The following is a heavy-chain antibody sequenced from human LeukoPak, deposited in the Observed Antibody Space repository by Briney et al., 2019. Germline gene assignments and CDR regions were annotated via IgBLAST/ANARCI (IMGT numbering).Heavy chain of an antibody. V-gene: IGHV2-5*02. CDR3: AHRGGQWLVLAFDI. Sequence: SGPTLVKPTQTLTLTCTFSGFSLSTSGVGVGWIRQPPGKALEWLALIYWDDDKRYSPSLKSRLTITKDTSKNQVVLTMTNMDPVDAATYYCAHRGGQWLVLAFDIWGQGTMVTVSS. CDR2: IYWDDDK. J-gene: IGHJ3*02. CDR1: GFSLSTSGVG. D-gene: IGHD6-19*01.